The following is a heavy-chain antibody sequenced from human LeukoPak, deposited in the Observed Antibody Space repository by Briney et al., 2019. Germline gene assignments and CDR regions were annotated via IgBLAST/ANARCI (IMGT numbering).Heavy chain of an antibody. Sequence: SETLSLTCTVSGGSISSYYWSWIRQPPGKGLEWIGYIYYSGSTNYNPSLKSRVTISVDTSKNQFSLKLSSVTAADTAVYYCARGLGYSYGFMGDYWGQGTLVTVSS. CDR2: IYYSGST. J-gene: IGHJ4*02. CDR1: GGSISSYY. V-gene: IGHV4-59*01. D-gene: IGHD5-18*01. CDR3: ARGLGYSYGFMGDY.